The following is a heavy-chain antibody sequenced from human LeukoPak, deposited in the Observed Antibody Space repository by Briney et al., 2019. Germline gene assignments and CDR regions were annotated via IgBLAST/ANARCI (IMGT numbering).Heavy chain of an antibody. CDR3: ARAPGAMVRGVIPYYYYGMDV. CDR1: GGSFSGYY. D-gene: IGHD3-10*01. CDR2: INHSGTT. Sequence: SETLSLTCAVYGGSFSGYYWSWIRQPPGKGLEWIGEINHSGTTKYNPSLKSRVTISVDTSKNQFSLKLSSVTVADTAVYYCARAPGAMVRGVIPYYYYGMDVWGQGTTVTVSS. J-gene: IGHJ6*02. V-gene: IGHV4-34*01.